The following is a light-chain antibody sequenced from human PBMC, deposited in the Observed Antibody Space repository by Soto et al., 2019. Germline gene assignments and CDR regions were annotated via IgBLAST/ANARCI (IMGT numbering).Light chain of an antibody. CDR1: GSDIAGYDF. J-gene: IGLJ2*01. Sequence: QSALTQPPSASGSPGQSVTISCAGSGSDIAGYDFVSWYQQHPGTAPKLIIYEVTKRPSGVPDRFSGSKSASTASLTVSGLPAEDEGYYYCSSYAGSNTLVFGGGTQLTVL. V-gene: IGLV2-8*01. CDR3: SSYAGSNTLV. CDR2: EVT.